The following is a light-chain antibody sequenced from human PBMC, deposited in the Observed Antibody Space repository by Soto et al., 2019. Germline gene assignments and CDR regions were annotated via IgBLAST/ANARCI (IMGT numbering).Light chain of an antibody. CDR3: MQVTLWPWM. CDR1: QSLVHSDGHTY. V-gene: IGKV2-30*02. Sequence: DVVMTQSPLSLHVPLRQPASISCSSSQSLVHSDGHTYLTWVQQRPGQSPRRLIYKVSNRDSGVLDGLRGSGSGTEFTLKLIGVEAEDVELYYSMQVTLWPWMFGHATKGDI. CDR2: KVS. J-gene: IGKJ1*01.